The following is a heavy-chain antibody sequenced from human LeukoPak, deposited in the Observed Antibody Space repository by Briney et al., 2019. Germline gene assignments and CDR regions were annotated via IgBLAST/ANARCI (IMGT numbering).Heavy chain of an antibody. D-gene: IGHD3-22*01. CDR2: INHSGST. CDR1: GGSFSGYY. V-gene: IGHV4-34*01. J-gene: IGHJ4*02. Sequence: SETLSLTCAVYGGSFSGYYWSWIRQPPGKGLEWIGEINHSGSTNYNPSLKSRVTISVDASKNQFSLKLSSVTAADTAVYYCARGLRITMIVVAFVFDYWGQGTLVTVSS. CDR3: ARGLRITMIVVAFVFDY.